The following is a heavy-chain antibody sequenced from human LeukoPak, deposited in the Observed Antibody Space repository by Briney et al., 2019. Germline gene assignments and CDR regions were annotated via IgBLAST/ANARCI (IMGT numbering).Heavy chain of an antibody. D-gene: IGHD3-9*01. CDR3: AKDQGGQYYDILTGYYTPPAFDY. Sequence: GGSLRLSCAASGFTFSSYAMSWVRQAPGKGLEWVSAISGSGGSTYYADSVKGRYTISRDNSKNTLYLQMNSLRAEDTAVYYCAKDQGGQYYDILTGYYTPPAFDYWGQGTLVTVSS. V-gene: IGHV3-23*01. CDR2: ISGSGGST. J-gene: IGHJ4*02. CDR1: GFTFSSYA.